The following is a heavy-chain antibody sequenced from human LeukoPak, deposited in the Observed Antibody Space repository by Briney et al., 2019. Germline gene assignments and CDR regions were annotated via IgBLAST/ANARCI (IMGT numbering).Heavy chain of an antibody. Sequence: PSETLSLTCAVYGGSFSGYYWSWIRQPPGKGLEWIGEINHSGSTNYNPSLKSRVTISVDTSKNQFSLKLSSVTAADTAVYYCARSPERFDWPYAEGDYWGQGTLVTVSS. J-gene: IGHJ4*02. CDR3: ARSPERFDWPYAEGDY. CDR2: INHSGST. V-gene: IGHV4-34*01. D-gene: IGHD3-9*01. CDR1: GGSFSGYY.